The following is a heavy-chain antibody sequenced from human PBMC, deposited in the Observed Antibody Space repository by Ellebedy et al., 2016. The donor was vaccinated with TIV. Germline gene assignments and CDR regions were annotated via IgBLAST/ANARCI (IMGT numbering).Heavy chain of an antibody. CDR2: INHSGST. D-gene: IGHD2-15*01. Sequence: SETLSLXXAVYGGSFSGYYWSWIRQPPGKGLEWIGEINHSGSTNYNPSLKSRVTISVDTSKNQFSLKLSSVTAADTAVYYCARVVVVAATAGYFDLWGRGTLVTVSS. CDR3: ARVVVVAATAGYFDL. J-gene: IGHJ2*01. CDR1: GGSFSGYY. V-gene: IGHV4-34*01.